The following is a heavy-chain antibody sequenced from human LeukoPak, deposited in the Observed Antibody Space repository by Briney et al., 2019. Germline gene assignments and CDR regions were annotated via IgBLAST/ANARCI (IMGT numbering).Heavy chain of an antibody. CDR3: ARRSGAGYCSGGSCYIDY. V-gene: IGHV4-39*01. CDR1: GGSISSSSHY. J-gene: IGHJ4*02. Sequence: SETLSLTCTVSGGSISSSSHYWGWIRQPPGKGLEWIGSIYYSGSTYYNPSLKSRVTIFVDTSKNQFSLKLSSVAAADTAVYYCARRSGAGYCSGGSCYIDYWGQGTLITVSS. D-gene: IGHD2-15*01. CDR2: IYYSGST.